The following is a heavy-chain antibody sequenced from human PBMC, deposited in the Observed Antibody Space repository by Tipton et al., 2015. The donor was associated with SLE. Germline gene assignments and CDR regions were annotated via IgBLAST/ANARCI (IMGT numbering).Heavy chain of an antibody. CDR2: IYHSGST. Sequence: TLSLTCTVSGDSISSYYYTWIRQPPGKGLEWIGSIYHSGSTYYNPSLKSRVTISVDTSKNQFSLKLSSVTAADTAVYYCARDLLYYYDSSGYYHHDAFDIWGQGTMVTVSS. D-gene: IGHD3-22*01. V-gene: IGHV4-38-2*02. CDR3: ARDLLYYYDSSGYYHHDAFDI. CDR1: GDSISSYY. J-gene: IGHJ3*02.